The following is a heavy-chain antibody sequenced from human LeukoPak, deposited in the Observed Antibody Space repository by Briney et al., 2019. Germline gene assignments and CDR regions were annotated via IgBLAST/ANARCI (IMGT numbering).Heavy chain of an antibody. Sequence: QSGGSLRLSCAASGFTFSSYEMNWVRQAPGKGLEWVSYISSSGSTIYYADSVKGRFTISRDNAKNSLYLQMNSLRTEDTAVYYCARHFCSSTSCSNWGQGTLVTVSS. CDR2: ISSSGSTI. J-gene: IGHJ4*02. CDR1: GFTFSSYE. D-gene: IGHD2-2*01. CDR3: ARHFCSSTSCSN. V-gene: IGHV3-48*03.